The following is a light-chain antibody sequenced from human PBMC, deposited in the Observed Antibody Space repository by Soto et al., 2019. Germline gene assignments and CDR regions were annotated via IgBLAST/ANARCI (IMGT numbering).Light chain of an antibody. Sequence: EIVLTQSPATLSLSPWERGTLSCRASESVTTYLAWYQQKPGQAPRLLIYGASTRATGVPPRFSGSRSGTEFTLTISSLQSEDFAVYYCQQYYNWPPYTFGQGTRVDI. V-gene: IGKV3-15*01. CDR1: ESVTTY. CDR2: GAS. J-gene: IGKJ2*01. CDR3: QQYYNWPPYT.